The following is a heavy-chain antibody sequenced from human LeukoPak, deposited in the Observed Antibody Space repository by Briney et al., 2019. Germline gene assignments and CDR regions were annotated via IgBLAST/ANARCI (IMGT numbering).Heavy chain of an antibody. CDR3: ARAAYDSGTYQFNY. D-gene: IGHD3-10*01. V-gene: IGHV4-59*01. CDR1: GGSISPYY. Sequence: SESLSLTCTVSGGSISPYYWSWIRQPPGKGLEWVGYIFYTGSTNYTPSLKSRVTISLDASKNQFSLKLSSVTAADTAVYYCARAAYDSGTYQFNYWGQGTLVTVSS. J-gene: IGHJ4*02. CDR2: IFYTGST.